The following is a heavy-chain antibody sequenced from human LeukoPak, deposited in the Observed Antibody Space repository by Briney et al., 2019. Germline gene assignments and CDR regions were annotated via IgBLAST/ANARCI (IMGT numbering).Heavy chain of an antibody. J-gene: IGHJ4*02. CDR1: GFTFSSYA. Sequence: GGSLRLSCAASGFTFSSYAMSWVRQAPGKGLEWVSAISGSGGSTYYADSVKGRFTISRDNSKNTLYLQMNSLRAEDTAVYYCARVPVRIAVAGPFDYWGQGTLVTVSS. V-gene: IGHV3-23*01. CDR3: ARVPVRIAVAGPFDY. CDR2: ISGSGGST. D-gene: IGHD6-19*01.